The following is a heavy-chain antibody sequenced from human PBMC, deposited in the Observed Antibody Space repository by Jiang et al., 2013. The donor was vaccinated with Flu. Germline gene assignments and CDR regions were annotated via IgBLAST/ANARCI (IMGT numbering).Heavy chain of an antibody. V-gene: IGHV3-9*01. D-gene: IGHD3-3*01. CDR3: AKDIRHGTYDLGHWDYYGMGV. CDR2: IWWNSATI. J-gene: IGHJ6*02. CDR1: GFTFDDYA. Sequence: RLSCAASGFTFDDYAMHWVRQAPGKGLEWVSGIWWNSATIGYADSVKGRFTISRDNAKNSLYLQMNSLRAEDTALYYCAKDIRHGTYDLGHWDYYGMGVWGQGTTVTVSS.